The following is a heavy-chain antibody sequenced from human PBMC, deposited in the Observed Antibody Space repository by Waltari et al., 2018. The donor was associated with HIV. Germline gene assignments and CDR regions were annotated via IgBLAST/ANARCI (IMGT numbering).Heavy chain of an antibody. D-gene: IGHD3-16*01. V-gene: IGHV3-21*01. Sequence: DVQLVESGGGLVKPGGSLRLACAGSGFSFTYYSMNWVRQAPGKGLEWVSSISRDSRYIYYADSGKGRFTISRDNARNSLFLQMNSLRADDTAVYYCVRGGEGTYGDYWGQGTLVTVSS. CDR1: GFSFTYYS. J-gene: IGHJ4*02. CDR3: VRGGEGTYGDY. CDR2: ISRDSRYI.